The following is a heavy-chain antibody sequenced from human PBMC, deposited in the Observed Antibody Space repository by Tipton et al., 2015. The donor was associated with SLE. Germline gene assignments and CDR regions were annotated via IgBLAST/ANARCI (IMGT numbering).Heavy chain of an antibody. Sequence: TLSLTCTVSGGSISSSSYYWGWIRQPPGKGLEWIGSIYYSGSTYYNPSLKSRVTISVDTSKNQFSLKLSSVTAADTAVYYCARRNGYSNGWVDYWGQGTLVTVSS. CDR1: GGSISSSSYY. CDR3: ARRNGYSNGWVDY. CDR2: IYYSGST. J-gene: IGHJ4*02. D-gene: IGHD6-19*01. V-gene: IGHV4-39*07.